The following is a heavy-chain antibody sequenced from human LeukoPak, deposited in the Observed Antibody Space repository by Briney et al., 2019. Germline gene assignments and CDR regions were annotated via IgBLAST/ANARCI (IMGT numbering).Heavy chain of an antibody. Sequence: GESLKISCKASGYSLTSYWIGWVRQMPGKGLEWMGIISPGDSDTRYSPSFQGQVTISADKSISTAYLQWSSLKASDTAMYYCARLNYFDSSGYYRDYYYYYYIDVWGKGTTVTVSS. CDR2: ISPGDSDT. J-gene: IGHJ6*03. CDR3: ARLNYFDSSGYYRDYYYYYYIDV. D-gene: IGHD3-22*01. CDR1: GYSLTSYW. V-gene: IGHV5-51*01.